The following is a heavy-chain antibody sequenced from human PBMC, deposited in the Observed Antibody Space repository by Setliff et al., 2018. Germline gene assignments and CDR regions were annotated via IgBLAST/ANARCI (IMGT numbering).Heavy chain of an antibody. J-gene: IGHJ5*02. CDR3: AIDLGNWFDP. D-gene: IGHD3-16*01. Sequence: PGGSLRLSCAASGFIVSDKHMTWVRQAPGKGLEWVSVIYNSGSIYYADSVKGRFTISGDESKNTLSLQMNSLTVEDTALYYCAIDLGNWFDPWGQGTLVTVSS. V-gene: IGHV3-53*01. CDR2: IYNSGSI. CDR1: GFIVSDKH.